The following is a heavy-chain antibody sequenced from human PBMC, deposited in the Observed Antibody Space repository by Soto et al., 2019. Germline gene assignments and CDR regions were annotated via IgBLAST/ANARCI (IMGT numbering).Heavy chain of an antibody. Sequence: EVQLVESGGGLVQPGRSLRLSCAASGFTFDDYAMHWVRQAPGKGLEWVSGISWNSGSIGYADSVKGRFTISGDNAKNSLYLQMNSLRAQDTALYYCAKERSGYSDSPLDYWGQGTLVTVSS. CDR3: AKERSGYSDSPLDY. V-gene: IGHV3-9*01. CDR2: ISWNSGSI. CDR1: GFTFDDYA. J-gene: IGHJ4*02. D-gene: IGHD3-22*01.